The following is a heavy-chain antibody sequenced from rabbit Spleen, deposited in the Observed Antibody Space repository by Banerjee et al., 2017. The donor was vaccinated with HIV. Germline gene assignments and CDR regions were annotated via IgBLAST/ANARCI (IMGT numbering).Heavy chain of an antibody. V-gene: IGHV1S45*01. D-gene: IGHD6-1*01. Sequence: QEQLEESGGGLVKPEGSLTLTCKASGFSLNDKDVMCWVRQAPGKGLEWIACIGAGSSGSTWYASWAKGLFTISKTSSTTVTLQMTSLTAADTATYFCAKTYTTYGYGHNLWGQGTLVTVS. J-gene: IGHJ4*01. CDR3: AKTYTTYGYGHNL. CDR1: GFSLNDKDV. CDR2: IGAGSSGST.